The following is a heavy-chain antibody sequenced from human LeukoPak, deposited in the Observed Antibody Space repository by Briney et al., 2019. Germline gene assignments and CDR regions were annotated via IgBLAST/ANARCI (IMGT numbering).Heavy chain of an antibody. Sequence: GGSLRLSCAASGFTFSSYGMQWVRQAPGKGLEWVAVISYDGSNKYYADSVKGRFTISRDNSKNTLDLLMNSLRTEDTAVYYCAAASSMGPFDYWGQGTLVTVSS. CDR2: ISYDGSNK. CDR1: GFTFSSYG. J-gene: IGHJ4*02. CDR3: AAASSMGPFDY. V-gene: IGHV3-30*03. D-gene: IGHD2/OR15-2a*01.